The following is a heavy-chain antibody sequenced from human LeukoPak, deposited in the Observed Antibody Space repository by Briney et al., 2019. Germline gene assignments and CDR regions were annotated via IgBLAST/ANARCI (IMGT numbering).Heavy chain of an antibody. Sequence: SETLSLTCAVYGGSFSGYYWSWIRQPPGKGLEWIGEINHSGSTNYNPSLESRVTISIDTSKNQFSLKLSSVTGADTAVYYCARSAKRYCTNGVCSRWFDPWGQGTLVTVSS. D-gene: IGHD2-8*01. CDR2: INHSGST. CDR3: ARSAKRYCTNGVCSRWFDP. V-gene: IGHV4-34*01. J-gene: IGHJ5*02. CDR1: GGSFSGYY.